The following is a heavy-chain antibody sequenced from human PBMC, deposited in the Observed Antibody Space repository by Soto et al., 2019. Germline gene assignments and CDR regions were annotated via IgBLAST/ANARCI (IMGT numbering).Heavy chain of an antibody. Sequence: PGGSLRLSCAASGFTFSSYAMHWVRQAPGKGLEWVAVISYDGSNKYYADSVKGRFTISRDNSKNTLYLQMNSLRAEDTAVYYCARAKGFGEPIDYWGQGTLVTVSS. V-gene: IGHV3-30-3*01. J-gene: IGHJ4*02. D-gene: IGHD3-10*01. CDR1: GFTFSSYA. CDR3: ARAKGFGEPIDY. CDR2: ISYDGSNK.